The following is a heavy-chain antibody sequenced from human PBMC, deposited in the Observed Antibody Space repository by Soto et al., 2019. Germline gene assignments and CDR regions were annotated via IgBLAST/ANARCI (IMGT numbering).Heavy chain of an antibody. V-gene: IGHV3-23*01. CDR1: VFTFSSYA. CDR2: ISGSGGST. CDR3: ATLKQLVNHDAFDI. D-gene: IGHD6-13*01. Sequence: PVGSLRLSCAASVFTFSSYAMSWVRQSPGKGLEWVSAISGSGGSTYYADSVKGRFTISRDNSKNTLYLQMNSLRAEDTAVYYCATLKQLVNHDAFDIWGQGTMVTVSS. J-gene: IGHJ3*02.